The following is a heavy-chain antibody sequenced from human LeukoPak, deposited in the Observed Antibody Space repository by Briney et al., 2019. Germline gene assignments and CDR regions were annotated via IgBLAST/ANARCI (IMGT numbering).Heavy chain of an antibody. CDR2: VWYDGSNK. CDR3: ARDPDYGANWYFDL. V-gene: IGHV3-33*01. CDR1: GSTFSSYG. Sequence: PGGSLRLSCAASGSTFSSYGMHWVRQAPGKGLEWVAVVWYDGSNKYYADSVKGRFTISRDNSKNTLYLQMNSLRAEDTAVYYCARDPDYGANWYFDLWGRGTLVTVSS. D-gene: IGHD4-17*01. J-gene: IGHJ2*01.